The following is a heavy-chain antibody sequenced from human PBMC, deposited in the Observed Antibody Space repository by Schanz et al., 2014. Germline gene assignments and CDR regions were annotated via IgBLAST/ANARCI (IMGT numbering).Heavy chain of an antibody. J-gene: IGHJ4*02. CDR3: ARDRRNADLDY. V-gene: IGHV3-48*01. CDR2: ITYNGGTI. CDR1: GITFSSHS. D-gene: IGHD1-1*01. Sequence: EVQLVESGGGLIQPGGSPRLSCAASGITFSSHSFNWVRQAPGKGLEWISYITYNGGTIYYADSVKGRFTISRDNAKNSLYLEMNSLRAEDTALYYCARDRRNADLDYWGQGTLVTVSS.